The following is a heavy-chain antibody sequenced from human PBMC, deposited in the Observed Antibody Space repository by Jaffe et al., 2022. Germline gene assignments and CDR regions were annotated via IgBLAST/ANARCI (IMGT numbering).Heavy chain of an antibody. D-gene: IGHD3-10*01. CDR3: AHSLRRITLFRGIPFFDC. J-gene: IGHJ4*02. CDR1: GFSLTTSRVG. Sequence: QITLKESGPTLVKPTETLTLTCTFSGFSLTTSRVGVGWIRQPPGKALEWLALIYWDDDKRYNPSLKSRLTITKDTSKNQVVLTMTNLDPVDTATYYCAHSLRRITLFRGIPFFDCWGQGTLITVSS. CDR2: IYWDDDK. V-gene: IGHV2-5*02.